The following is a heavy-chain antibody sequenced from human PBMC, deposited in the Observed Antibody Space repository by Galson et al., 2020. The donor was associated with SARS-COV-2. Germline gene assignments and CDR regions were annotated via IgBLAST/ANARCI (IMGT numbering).Heavy chain of an antibody. CDR2: IDHSGST. CDR3: ARGLDGGGGYWCFDL. V-gene: IGHV4-34*01. Sequence: SETLSLTCAVYGVSFSGYYWSWIRRPPGKGLEWIGEIDHSGSTNYNPSLKSRVTISVDTSKNQFSLKLSSVTAADTAVYYCARGLDGGGGYWCFDLWGRGTLVTVSS. CDR1: GVSFSGYY. D-gene: IGHD2-15*01. J-gene: IGHJ2*01.